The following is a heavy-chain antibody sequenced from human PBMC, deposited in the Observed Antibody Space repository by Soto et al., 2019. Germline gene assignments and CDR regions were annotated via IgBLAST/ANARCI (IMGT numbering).Heavy chain of an antibody. CDR3: AKDQDDYGDSLYVMDV. Sequence: GGSLRLSCAASGFTFSSYGMHWVRQAPGKGLEWVAVISYDGSNKYYADSVKGRFTISRDNSKNTLYLQMNSLRAEDTAVYYCAKDQDDYGDSLYVMDVWGQGTTVTVSS. J-gene: IGHJ6*02. V-gene: IGHV3-30*18. CDR1: GFTFSSYG. CDR2: ISYDGSNK. D-gene: IGHD4-17*01.